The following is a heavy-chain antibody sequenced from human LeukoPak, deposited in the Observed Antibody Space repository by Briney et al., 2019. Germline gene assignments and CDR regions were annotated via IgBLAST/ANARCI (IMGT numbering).Heavy chain of an antibody. V-gene: IGHV4-30-4*01. CDR2: IYYSGST. CDR3: ARGIDYCSGGSCYHRYFHY. D-gene: IGHD2-15*01. Sequence: SQTLSLTCTVSGGSISRGDYYWNWIRQPPGKGLEWIGYIYYSGSTYYNPALKSRVTISVDTSKNQFSLKLSSVTAADTAVYYCARGIDYCSGGSCYHRYFHYWGQGTLVTVSS. J-gene: IGHJ4*02. CDR1: GGSISRGDYY.